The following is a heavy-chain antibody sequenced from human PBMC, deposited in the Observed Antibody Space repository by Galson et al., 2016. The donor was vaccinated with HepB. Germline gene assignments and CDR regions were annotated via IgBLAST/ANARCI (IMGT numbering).Heavy chain of an antibody. J-gene: IGHJ3*02. CDR3: ATVIHAFDI. D-gene: IGHD3-16*02. CDR1: GHTSTAYF. CDR2: INPRSGVT. Sequence: SVKVSCKASGHTSTAYFMHWVRQAPGQGLEWMGWINPRSGVTSYAQKFQGRVTVTRDTSISTAYMELNRLTSDDTAVYYCATVIHAFDIWGQGTMVTVSS. V-gene: IGHV1-2*02.